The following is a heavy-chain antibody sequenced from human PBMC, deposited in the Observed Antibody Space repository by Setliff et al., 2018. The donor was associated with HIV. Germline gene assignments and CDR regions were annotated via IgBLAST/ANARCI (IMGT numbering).Heavy chain of an antibody. CDR3: ARDRRDDYYLTAYFDS. D-gene: IGHD1-26*01. V-gene: IGHV4-59*11. J-gene: IGHJ4*02. CDR2: IYYTGIP. CDR1: GGSISSHY. Sequence: SETLSLTCTVSGGSISSHYWSWIRQPPGKGLEWVGLIYYTGIPTYNPSLKSRVTISLDTARNQFSLELTSVTATDTAVYYCARDRRDDYYLTAYFDSLGQGTVVTAPQ.